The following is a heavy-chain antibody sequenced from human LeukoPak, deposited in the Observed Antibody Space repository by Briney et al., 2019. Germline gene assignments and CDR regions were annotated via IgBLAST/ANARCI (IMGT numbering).Heavy chain of an antibody. J-gene: IGHJ4*02. V-gene: IGHV4-59*01. CDR3: ARVLRPMASQYYFDY. D-gene: IGHD3-10*01. CDR2: IYYSGTT. Sequence: SKTLSLTCTVSGASINTYYWSWIRQPPGKGLEWMGYIYYSGTTSYNPSLKTRVTISIDTSKNQFSLKLSSVTAADTAVYYCARVLRPMASQYYFDYWGQGTLVTVSS. CDR1: GASINTYY.